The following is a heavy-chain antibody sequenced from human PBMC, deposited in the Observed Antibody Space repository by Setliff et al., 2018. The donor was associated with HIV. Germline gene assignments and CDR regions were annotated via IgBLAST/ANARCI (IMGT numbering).Heavy chain of an antibody. D-gene: IGHD3-9*01. V-gene: IGHV1-46*01. J-gene: IGHJ4*02. CDR3: ARDLSISNPYYDILTGPGVY. CDR2: INPSGGST. Sequence: ASVKVSCKASGYTFTSYHMYWVQQAPGQGLEWMGAINPSGGSTRYAQKFQGRDTMTRDTSTSTVYMELSSLRSEDTAVYYCARDLSISNPYYDILTGPGVYWGQGTLVTVSS. CDR1: GYTFTSYH.